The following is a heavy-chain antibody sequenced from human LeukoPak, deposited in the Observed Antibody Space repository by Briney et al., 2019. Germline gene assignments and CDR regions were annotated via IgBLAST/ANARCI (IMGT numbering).Heavy chain of an antibody. D-gene: IGHD6-19*01. V-gene: IGHV3-23*01. CDR1: GFTFSSYA. CDR2: ISGSGGST. CDR3: AKPSTGYSSGWYDGFKGQIDY. J-gene: IGHJ4*02. Sequence: GGSLRLSCAASGFTFSSYAMSWVRQAPGKGLEWVSAISGSGGSTYYADSVKGRFTISRDNSKNTLYPQMNSLRAEDTAVYYCAKPSTGYSSGWYDGFKGQIDYWGQGTLVTVSS.